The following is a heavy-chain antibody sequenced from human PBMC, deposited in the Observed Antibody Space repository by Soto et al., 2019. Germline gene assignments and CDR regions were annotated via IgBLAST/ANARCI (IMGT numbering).Heavy chain of an antibody. V-gene: IGHV1-2*04. CDR2: INPNSGGT. CDR1: GYTFTGYY. J-gene: IGHJ4*02. CDR3: AREDGLTGTYDY. Sequence: QVQLVQSGAEVKKPGASVKVSCKASGYTFTGYYMHWVRQAPGQGLEWMGWINPNSGGTNYAQKVQGWVTMTRDTSISTAYMELSRLRSDDTAVYYCAREDGLTGTYDYWGQGTLVTVSS. D-gene: IGHD7-27*01.